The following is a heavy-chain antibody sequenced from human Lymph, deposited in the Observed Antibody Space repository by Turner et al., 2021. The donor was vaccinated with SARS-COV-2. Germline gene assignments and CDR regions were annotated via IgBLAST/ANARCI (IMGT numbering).Heavy chain of an antibody. CDR3: ARYASGGYFYYGMDV. J-gene: IGHJ6*02. Sequence: QVQRVESGGGVVQPGRALRHSCAPPGVTFSTYAIYWVRQAPGEGVEWVAVISYDGSNKYYADSVKGRFTISRDNSKNTLYLQMNSLRAEDTAVYYCARYASGGYFYYGMDVWGQGTTVTVSS. D-gene: IGHD3-10*01. CDR2: ISYDGSNK. CDR1: GVTFSTYA. V-gene: IGHV3-30*04.